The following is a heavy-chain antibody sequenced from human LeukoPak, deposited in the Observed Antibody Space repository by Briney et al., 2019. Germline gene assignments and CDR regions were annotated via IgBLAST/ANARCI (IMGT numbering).Heavy chain of an antibody. V-gene: IGHV4-38-2*02. CDR1: IYTITTDYY. J-gene: IGHJ4*02. Sequence: SETLSLTCTVSIYTITTDYYWGWIRQPPGKGLEWIGNIYHTGYAYYNESLKSRVTISVDTSANQFSLKLTSVTAADTAVYYCARQRTVGGALIYWGQGALVTVSS. CDR2: IYHTGYA. CDR3: ARQRTVGGALIY. D-gene: IGHD1-26*01.